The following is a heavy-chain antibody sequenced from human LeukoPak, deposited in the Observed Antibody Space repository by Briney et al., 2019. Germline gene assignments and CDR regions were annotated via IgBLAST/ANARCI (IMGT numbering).Heavy chain of an antibody. CDR3: ARGLRYCSSTSCPYYFDY. Sequence: SETLSLTCAVYGGSFSGYYWSWIRQPPGKGLEWIGEINHSGSTNYNPSLKSRVTISVDTSKNQFSLKLSSVTAADTAVYYCARGLRYCSSTSCPYYFDYWGQGTLVTVSS. D-gene: IGHD2-2*01. V-gene: IGHV4-34*01. CDR1: GGSFSGYY. J-gene: IGHJ4*02. CDR2: INHSGST.